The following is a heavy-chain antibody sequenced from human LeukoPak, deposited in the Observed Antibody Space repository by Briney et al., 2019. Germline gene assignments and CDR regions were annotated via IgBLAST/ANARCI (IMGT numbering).Heavy chain of an antibody. Sequence: PSQTLSLTCTVSGGSISSGGYYWSWIRQPPGKGLEWIGYIYHSGSTYYNPSLKSRVTISVDTSKNQFFLRLSSVTAADTAIYYCARRVIAATLDYWGRGTLVTVSA. CDR3: ARRVIAATLDY. CDR2: IYHSGST. V-gene: IGHV4-30-2*01. CDR1: GGSISSGGYY. J-gene: IGHJ4*02. D-gene: IGHD2/OR15-2a*01.